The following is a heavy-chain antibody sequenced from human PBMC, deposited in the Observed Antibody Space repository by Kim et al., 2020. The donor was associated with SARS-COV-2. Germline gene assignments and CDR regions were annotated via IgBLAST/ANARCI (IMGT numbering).Heavy chain of an antibody. V-gene: IGHV1-69*13. Sequence: SVKVSCKASGGTFSSYAISWVRQAPGQGLEWMGGIIPIFGTANYAQKFQGRVTITADESTSTAYMELSSLRSEDTAVYYCARSEAVNNWFDPWGQGTLVTVSS. CDR1: GGTFSSYA. J-gene: IGHJ5*02. CDR3: ARSEAVNNWFDP. CDR2: IIPIFGTA.